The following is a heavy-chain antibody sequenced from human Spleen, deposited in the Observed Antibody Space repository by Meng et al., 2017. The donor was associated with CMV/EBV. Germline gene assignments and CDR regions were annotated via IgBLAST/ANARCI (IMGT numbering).Heavy chain of an antibody. CDR1: GFSLSTSGVG. V-gene: IGHV2-5*02. CDR3: AHRDVYSNYRWFDP. CDR2: IYWDDDK. D-gene: IGHD4-11*01. J-gene: IGHJ5*02. Sequence: ITLKESGPTLVKPTQTLTLTCTFSGFSLSTSGVGVGWIRQPPGKALEWLALIYWDDDKRYSPSLKSKLTITKDTSKNQVVLTMTNMDPVDTATYYCAHRDVYSNYRWFDPWGQGTLVTVSS.